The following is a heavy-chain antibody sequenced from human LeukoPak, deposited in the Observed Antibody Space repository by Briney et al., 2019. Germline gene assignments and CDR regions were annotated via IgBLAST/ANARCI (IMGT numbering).Heavy chain of an antibody. Sequence: ASVTVSYKGSGYTFPNYYIHWVRQPPGKGLEWMEIINPSDGSTSYAQKFQGRVTMTRDMSTSTVYMELSSLRAEDTAVYYCARELRSWYGYYYYYMDVWGKGTTVTISS. CDR2: INPSDGST. V-gene: IGHV1-46*01. J-gene: IGHJ6*03. D-gene: IGHD6-13*01. CDR3: ARELRSWYGYYYYYMDV. CDR1: GYTFPNYY.